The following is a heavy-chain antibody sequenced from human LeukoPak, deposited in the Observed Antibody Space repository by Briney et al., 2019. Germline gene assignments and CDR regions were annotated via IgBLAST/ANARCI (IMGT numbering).Heavy chain of an antibody. CDR1: GYTFTSYY. J-gene: IGHJ4*02. D-gene: IGHD1-1*01. CDR3: ARGTTDAY. V-gene: IGHV1-46*01. CDR2: INPSGGST. Sequence: ASVKVSCKSSGYTFTSYYIDWVRQAPGQGLEWMGVINPSGGSTRYAQKFQGRVTMTGDPSTRTVYMGLSSLTSDDTAVYYCARGTTDAYWGQGIPVTVSS.